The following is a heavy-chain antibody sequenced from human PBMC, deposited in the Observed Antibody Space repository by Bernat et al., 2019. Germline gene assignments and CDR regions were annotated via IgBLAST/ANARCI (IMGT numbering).Heavy chain of an antibody. V-gene: IGHV3-11*06. CDR2: ISSSSSYI. CDR1: GFTFSDYY. Sequence: CAASGFTFSDYYMSWIRQAPGKGLDWVSYISSSSSYIYYADSVKGRFTLSRDDAKNSLYLQMNSLRAEDTAVYYCARGNSGNYLPVYWGQGTLVTVSS. CDR3: ARGNSGNYLPVY. J-gene: IGHJ4*02. D-gene: IGHD1-26*01.